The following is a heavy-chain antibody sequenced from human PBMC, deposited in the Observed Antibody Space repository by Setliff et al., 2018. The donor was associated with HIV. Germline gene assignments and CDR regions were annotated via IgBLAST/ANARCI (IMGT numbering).Heavy chain of an antibody. CDR3: ARSLLPSITVAGTIGY. D-gene: IGHD6-19*01. J-gene: IGHJ4*02. CDR1: GGSISSGTYF. V-gene: IGHV4-61*09. Sequence: KTSETLSLTCTVSGGSISSGTYFWSWIRQPAGKGLEWIGHIHTSGNANYNASRNSRVTISVDTSKNHFSLKLSSVTAADTAVYYCARSLLPSITVAGTIGYWGQGSLVTVSS. CDR2: IHTSGNA.